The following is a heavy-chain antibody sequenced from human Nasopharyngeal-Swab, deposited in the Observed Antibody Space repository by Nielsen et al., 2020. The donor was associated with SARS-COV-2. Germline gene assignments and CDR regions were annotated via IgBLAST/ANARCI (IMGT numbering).Heavy chain of an antibody. CDR1: GGSIRSSSHF. Sequence: SETLSLTCTVSGGSIRSSSHFWAWIRQPPGKGLEWIGSLYYTGTTHYNPSLKSRVTMSVDTSKSQFPLQLSSVTAADTAVYYCARLRYLGIPAYYFDYWGQGILVTVSS. J-gene: IGHJ4*02. CDR3: ARLRYLGIPAYYFDY. V-gene: IGHV4-39*01. D-gene: IGHD7-27*01. CDR2: LYYTGTT.